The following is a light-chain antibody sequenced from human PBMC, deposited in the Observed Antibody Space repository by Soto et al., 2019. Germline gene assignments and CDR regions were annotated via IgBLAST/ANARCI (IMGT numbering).Light chain of an antibody. J-gene: IGKJ4*01. CDR2: EAS. CDR1: QDIKNH. Sequence: DIQMTQSPSSLSASVGDRVTITCQASQDIKNHLNWYQQKPGKAPKLLIYEASNLETGVPSRLSGSGSGRSFTFTIRSLQPEDIATYYCQQCDDFITFGGGTRIEIK. V-gene: IGKV1-33*01. CDR3: QQCDDFIT.